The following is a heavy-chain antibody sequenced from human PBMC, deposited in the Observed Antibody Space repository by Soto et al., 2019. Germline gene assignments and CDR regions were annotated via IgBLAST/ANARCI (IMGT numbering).Heavy chain of an antibody. D-gene: IGHD5-12*01. CDR2: IYYSGST. CDR3: ASHTGYDREYYFDY. Sequence: SETLSLTCTVSGCSISSSSYYWGWIRQPPGKGLEWIVSIYYSGSTYYNPSLKSRVTISLDTSKNQFSLKLSSVTAADTAVYYCASHTGYDREYYFDYWGQGTLVTVSS. CDR1: GCSISSSSYY. J-gene: IGHJ4*02. V-gene: IGHV4-39*01.